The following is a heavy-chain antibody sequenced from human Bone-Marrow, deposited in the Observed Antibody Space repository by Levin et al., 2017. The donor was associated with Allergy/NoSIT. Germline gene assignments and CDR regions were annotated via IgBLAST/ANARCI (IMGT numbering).Heavy chain of an antibody. Sequence: GESLKISCAASGFTFSSYTMTWVRQAPGKGLEWVSAIRSSGGTTYYADAVQGRFTISRDNAQNTLFLQMNSLRAENTAVYYWTKEGIVGTPFYYYAMDVWGQGTTVTVSS. V-gene: IGHV3-23*01. D-gene: IGHD1-26*01. CDR2: IRSSGGTT. CDR1: GFTFSSYT. J-gene: IGHJ6*02. CDR3: TKEGIVGTPFYYYAMDV.